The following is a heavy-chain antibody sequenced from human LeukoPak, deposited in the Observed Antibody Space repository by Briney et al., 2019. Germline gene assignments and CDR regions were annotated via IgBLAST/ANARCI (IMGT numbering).Heavy chain of an antibody. CDR3: ARERGTTVTTLGWFDP. V-gene: IGHV1-69*05. CDR1: GGTFSSYA. CDR2: IIPIFGTA. Sequence: SVKVSCKASGGTFSSYAISWVRQAPGQGLEWMGRIIPIFGTANYAQKFQGRVTITTDESTSTAYMELSSLRSEDTAVYYCARERGTTVTTLGWFDPWGQGTLVTVSS. D-gene: IGHD4-17*01. J-gene: IGHJ5*02.